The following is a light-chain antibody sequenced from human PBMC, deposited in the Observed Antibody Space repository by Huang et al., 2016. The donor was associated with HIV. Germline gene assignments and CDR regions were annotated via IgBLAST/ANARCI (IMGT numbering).Light chain of an antibody. V-gene: IGKV2-28*01. CDR3: MQALQTPGT. J-gene: IGKJ4*01. Sequence: DIVMTQSPLSLPVTPGEPASISCRSSQSLLHSSGYNYLDWYVQKPGQSPQLRIYLGSNRASGVPDRFSGRGSGTDFTLKISRVEAEDVGIYYCMQALQTPGTFGGGTKVEI. CDR2: LGS. CDR1: QSLLHSSGYNY.